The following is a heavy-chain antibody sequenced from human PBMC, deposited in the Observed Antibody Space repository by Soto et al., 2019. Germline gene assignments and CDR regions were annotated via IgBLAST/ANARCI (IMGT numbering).Heavy chain of an antibody. D-gene: IGHD4-17*01. CDR2: IIPILGIP. Sequence: QVNLVQSGAEVRKPGSSVKVSCKTSGATLNNYSIGWVRQAPGQGLEWMGRIIPILGIPNYSQRFQDRLTITADRSTSTLYMELSSLRSDDTAIYFCARGGVVDYGDYNTWGQGTLVTVSS. V-gene: IGHV1-69*02. CDR3: ARGGVVDYGDYNT. CDR1: GATLNNYS. J-gene: IGHJ5*02.